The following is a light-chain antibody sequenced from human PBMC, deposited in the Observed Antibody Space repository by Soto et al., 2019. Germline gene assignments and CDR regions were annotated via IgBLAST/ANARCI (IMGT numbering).Light chain of an antibody. CDR3: QHFKSFPIT. J-gene: IGKJ5*01. CDR1: QGISTL. V-gene: IGKV1-9*01. CDR2: ESS. Sequence: DIQMTHSPSAMSASVGDRVTITCRASQGISTLLAWYQQKPGKAPKVLIYESSLLQSGVPSRFSGSGSGTDFTLTISSLQPEDFATYYCQHFKSFPITFGQGTRLEIK.